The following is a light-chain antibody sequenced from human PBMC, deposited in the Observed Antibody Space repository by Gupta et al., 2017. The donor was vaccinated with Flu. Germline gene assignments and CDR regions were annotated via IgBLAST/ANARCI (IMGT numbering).Light chain of an antibody. Sequence: IVLTQSPGTLSLSPGERATLSCRANQSVGSSQLGWYQQRPGRAPRLLIYGTSTRATGIPDRVSGSGSGTDFTLTISRLEPEDFAVYYCQQYRSSPYTFGQGTKLEIK. CDR1: QSVGSSQ. CDR3: QQYRSSPYT. V-gene: IGKV3-20*01. J-gene: IGKJ2*01. CDR2: GTS.